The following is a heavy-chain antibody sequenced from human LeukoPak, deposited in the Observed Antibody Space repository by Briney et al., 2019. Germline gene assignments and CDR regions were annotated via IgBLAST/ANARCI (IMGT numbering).Heavy chain of an antibody. V-gene: IGHV4-59*08. Sequence: SETLSLTCTVSGGSFSRYYWSWIRQPPGKGLECIGYISYSGSTYYNTSLKSRLTISVDTSKNQFSLKLNSVTAADTAVYYCARLIAVAGTLSFFDYWGQGILVTVSS. CDR3: ARLIAVAGTLSFFDY. CDR2: ISYSGST. J-gene: IGHJ4*02. D-gene: IGHD6-19*01. CDR1: GGSFSRYY.